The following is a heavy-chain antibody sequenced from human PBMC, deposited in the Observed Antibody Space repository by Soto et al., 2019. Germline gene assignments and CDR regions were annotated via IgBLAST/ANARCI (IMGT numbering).Heavy chain of an antibody. V-gene: IGHV3-21*06. J-gene: IGHJ6*02. CDR1: GFPFSTYT. Sequence: SCSASGFPFSTYTMYWVRQAPGKGLEWVSSITTGSSRNIFYADSVKGRFTISRDNANNILYLEMDNLRVEDTAVYYCARDDAIFGAIPRMDIWGQGTTVTV. CDR2: ITTGSSRNI. CDR3: ARDDAIFGAIPRMDI. D-gene: IGHD3-3*01.